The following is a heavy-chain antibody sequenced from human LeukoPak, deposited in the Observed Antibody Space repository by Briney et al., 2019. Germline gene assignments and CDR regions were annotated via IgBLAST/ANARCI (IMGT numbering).Heavy chain of an antibody. CDR3: AKRGVTGYKEAFDY. Sequence: GGSLRLSCAASGFTFSDYYMSWVRQAPGKGLEWVSAISSSGGSTYYVDSVEGRFTISRDNSKNTLHLQMNSLRAEDTAVYYCAKRGVTGYKEAFDYWGQGTLVTVSS. V-gene: IGHV3-23*01. CDR1: GFTFSDYY. CDR2: ISSSGGST. J-gene: IGHJ4*02. D-gene: IGHD3-9*01.